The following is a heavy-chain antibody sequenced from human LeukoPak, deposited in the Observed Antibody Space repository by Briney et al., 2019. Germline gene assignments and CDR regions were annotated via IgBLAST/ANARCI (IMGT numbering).Heavy chain of an antibody. V-gene: IGHV3-73*01. D-gene: IGHD6-13*01. Sequence: GVSLRLSYADCGLSFSGSAMHGVRQASGKGLEWVGRIRSKANSYATAYAASVKGRFTISRDDSKNTAYLQMNSLKTEDTAVYYCTRQQQLMTGYDYWGQGTLVTVSS. J-gene: IGHJ4*02. CDR2: IRSKANSYAT. CDR1: GLSFSGSA. CDR3: TRQQQLMTGYDY.